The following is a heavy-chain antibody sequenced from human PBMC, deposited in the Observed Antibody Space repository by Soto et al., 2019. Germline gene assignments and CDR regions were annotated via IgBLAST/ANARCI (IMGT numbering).Heavy chain of an antibody. CDR3: ARDFNSIFDDFADMRWNFDP. D-gene: IGHD3-3*02. CDR1: GGSINNYY. V-gene: IGHV4-4*07. J-gene: IGHJ5*02. CDR2: VFTAGTT. Sequence: SETLSLTCSVTGGSINNYYWSWVRQSAGKGLEWIGRVFTAGTTDYNPSLKGRVTISVDTSKNQFSLSLRSVTAADTAIYYCARDFNSIFDDFADMRWNFDPWGQGTLVTVSS.